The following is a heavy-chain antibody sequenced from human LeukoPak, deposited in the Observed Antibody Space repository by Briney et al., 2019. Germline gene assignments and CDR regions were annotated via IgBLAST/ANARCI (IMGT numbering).Heavy chain of an antibody. Sequence: GGSLRLSCAASGFTFSSYGMHWVRQAPGKGLEWVAFIRYDGSNKYYADSVKGRFTISGDNSKNTVYLQMNSLRAEDTAVYYCAKAPQYSSSWYAEEGIGYWGQGTLVTVSS. CDR2: IRYDGSNK. CDR3: AKAPQYSSSWYAEEGIGY. CDR1: GFTFSSYG. V-gene: IGHV3-30*02. D-gene: IGHD6-13*01. J-gene: IGHJ4*02.